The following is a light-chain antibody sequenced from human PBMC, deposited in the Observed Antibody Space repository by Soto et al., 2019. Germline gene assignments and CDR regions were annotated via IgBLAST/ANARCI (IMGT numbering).Light chain of an antibody. V-gene: IGKV1-5*01. CDR2: DAS. Sequence: DIQMTQSPSTLSASVGDRVTITCRASQSISRWLVWYQQKPGQAPKFLIYDASRLQSGVPSRFSGAGSGTEVTLTLSSLQPDDFASYYGQQDDSYPITFGQGTRLEIK. J-gene: IGKJ5*01. CDR3: QQDDSYPIT. CDR1: QSISRW.